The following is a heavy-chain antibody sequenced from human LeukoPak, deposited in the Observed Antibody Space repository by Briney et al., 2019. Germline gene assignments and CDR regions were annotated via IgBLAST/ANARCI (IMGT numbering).Heavy chain of an antibody. V-gene: IGHV3-21*01. D-gene: IGHD2-2*01. CDR2: ISSSSSYI. CDR3: ARVLSFGVPAGKTFYYYYGMDV. CDR1: GFTFSSYS. Sequence: GGSLRLSCAASGFTFSSYSMNWVRQAPGKGLEWVSSISSSSSYIYYADPVKGRFTISRDNAKNSLYLQMNSLRAEDTAVYYCARVLSFGVPAGKTFYYYYGMDVWGQGTTVTVSS. J-gene: IGHJ6*02.